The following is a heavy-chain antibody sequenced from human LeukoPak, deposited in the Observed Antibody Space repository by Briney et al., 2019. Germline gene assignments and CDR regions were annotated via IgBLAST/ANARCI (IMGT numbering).Heavy chain of an antibody. CDR3: ARIMITFGGVDYYFDY. D-gene: IGHD3-16*01. J-gene: IGHJ4*02. Sequence: SETLSLTCAVYGGSFSGYYWSWIRQPPGKGLEWIGEINHSGSTNYNPSLKSRVTISVDTSKNQFSLKLSSVTAADTAVYYCARIMITFGGVDYYFDYWGQGTLVAVSS. CDR1: GGSFSGYY. CDR2: INHSGST. V-gene: IGHV4-34*01.